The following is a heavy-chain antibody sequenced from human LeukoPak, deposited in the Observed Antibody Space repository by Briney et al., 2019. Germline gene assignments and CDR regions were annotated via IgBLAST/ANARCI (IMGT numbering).Heavy chain of an antibody. Sequence: PGGSLRLSCAVSGLIFSDYGFHWVRQAPGKGLEWVAVTRFDGSIKQYADSVKGRFTISRDDSKNTLYLQMNFLKSEDTAVYYCARWGGTRQYYFDYWGQGTLVTVSS. J-gene: IGHJ4*02. CDR1: GLIFSDYG. CDR2: TRFDGSIK. CDR3: ARWGGTRQYYFDY. V-gene: IGHV3-33*01. D-gene: IGHD1-1*01.